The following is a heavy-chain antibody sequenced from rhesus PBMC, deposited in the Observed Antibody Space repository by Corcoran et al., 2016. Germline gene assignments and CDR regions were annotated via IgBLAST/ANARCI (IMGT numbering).Heavy chain of an antibody. D-gene: IGHD3S6*01. CDR3: TRLSVGLDF. J-gene: IGHJ4*01. Sequence: QVTLKESGPALVKPTQSLTLTCSFSVFPLYTTGLGVVWIRQPPGKALEWLASIYWDDEKFYTASLKSRLTISKDTSKNQVVLTVTNMDPLDTATYYCTRLSVGLDFWGQGVLVTVSS. CDR2: IYWDDEK. CDR1: VFPLYTTGLG. V-gene: IGHV2S1*01.